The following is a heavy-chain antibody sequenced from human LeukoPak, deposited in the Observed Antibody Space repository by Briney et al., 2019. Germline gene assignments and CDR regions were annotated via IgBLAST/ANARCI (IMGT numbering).Heavy chain of an antibody. V-gene: IGHV4-34*01. J-gene: IGHJ6*03. CDR2: INHSGST. Sequence: SETLSLTCAVYGGCFSGYYWSWIRQPPGKGLEWIGEINHSGSTNYNPSLKSRVTISVDTSKNQFSLKLSSVTAADTAVYYCARLGSSDFDYYYYMDVWGKGTTVTISS. CDR3: ARLGSSDFDYYYYMDV. CDR1: GGCFSGYY. D-gene: IGHD6-25*01.